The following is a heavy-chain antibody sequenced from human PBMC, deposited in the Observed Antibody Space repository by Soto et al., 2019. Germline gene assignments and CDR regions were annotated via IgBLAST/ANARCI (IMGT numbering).Heavy chain of an antibody. CDR3: AADDPXDYYDSSGYYNYYGVDV. V-gene: IGHV1-58*01. CDR1: GFTFTSSA. J-gene: IGHJ6*02. D-gene: IGHD3-22*01. Sequence: ASVKVSCKASGFTFTSSAVQWVRQARGQRLEWIGWIVVGSGNTNYAQKFQERVTITRDMSTSTAYMELSSLRSEDTAVYYCAADDPXDYYDSSGYYNYYGVDVWGQGTTVTVSS. CDR2: IVVGSGNT.